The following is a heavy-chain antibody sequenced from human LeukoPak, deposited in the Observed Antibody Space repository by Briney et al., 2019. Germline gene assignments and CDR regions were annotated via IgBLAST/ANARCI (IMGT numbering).Heavy chain of an antibody. J-gene: IGHJ4*02. D-gene: IGHD3-9*01. CDR1: GFTFDDYA. Sequence: GRSLRLSCAASGFTFDDYAMHWVRQAPGKGLEWVSGISWNSGSIGYADSVKGRLTISRDNAKNSLYLQMNSLRAEDTALYYCAKGETGYYISASFDYWGQGTLVTVSS. CDR3: AKGETGYYISASFDY. CDR2: ISWNSGSI. V-gene: IGHV3-9*01.